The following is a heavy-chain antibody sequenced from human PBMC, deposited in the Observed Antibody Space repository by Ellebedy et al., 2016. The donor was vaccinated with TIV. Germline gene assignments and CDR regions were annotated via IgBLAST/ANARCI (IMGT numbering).Heavy chain of an antibody. CDR3: ARHGWESLPYWHLDL. V-gene: IGHV5-51*01. CDR2: IYPDDSDT. CDR1: GYMFSTYW. Sequence: KVSCXASGYMFSTYWIAWVRQMPGKGLEWMGIIYPDDSDTRYSPSFQGQVTISVDKSTGTAYLQWSSLKASDTAMYYCARHGWESLPYWHLDLWGRGTLVTVFS. J-gene: IGHJ2*01. D-gene: IGHD1-26*01.